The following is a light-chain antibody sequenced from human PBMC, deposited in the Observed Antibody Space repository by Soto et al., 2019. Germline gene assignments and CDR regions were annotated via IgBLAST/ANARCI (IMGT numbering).Light chain of an antibody. J-gene: IGKJ3*01. Sequence: EIVLTQSPATLSLSPGERATLSCRASQSVSYFLAWYQQKSGQAPRLLIYDAYSRATGIPARFSGSGFGTDFTLTISSLEHEDFAVYYCQHRSNWLGTFGPGTNVDIK. CDR1: QSVSYF. CDR2: DAY. CDR3: QHRSNWLGT. V-gene: IGKV3-11*01.